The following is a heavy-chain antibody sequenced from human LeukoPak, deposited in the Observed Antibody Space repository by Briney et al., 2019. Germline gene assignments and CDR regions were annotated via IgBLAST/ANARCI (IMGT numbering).Heavy chain of an antibody. CDR2: ISYDGSNK. Sequence: GRSLRLSRAASGFTFSSYGMHWVRQAPGKGLEWVAVISYDGSNKYYADSVKGRFTISRDNSKNTLYLQMNSLRAEDTAVYYCAKPLVSGYWGQGTLVTVSS. V-gene: IGHV3-30*18. J-gene: IGHJ4*02. CDR1: GFTFSSYG. CDR3: AKPLVSGY. D-gene: IGHD2-21*01.